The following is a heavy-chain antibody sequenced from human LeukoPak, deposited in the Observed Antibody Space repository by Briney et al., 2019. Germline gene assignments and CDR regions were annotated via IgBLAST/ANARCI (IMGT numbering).Heavy chain of an antibody. CDR2: IYTGGST. CDR3: ARSRTYGSFDY. V-gene: IGHV3-53*01. CDR1: GFTVSSNY. J-gene: IGHJ4*02. Sequence: PGGSLRLSCAASGFTVSSNYMSWVRQAPGKGLEWVSVIYTGGSTYYADSVTGRFTISRDYSKNTLYLQMNSLRAEGTAVYYCARSRTYGSFDYWGQGTLVTVSS. D-gene: IGHD3-10*01.